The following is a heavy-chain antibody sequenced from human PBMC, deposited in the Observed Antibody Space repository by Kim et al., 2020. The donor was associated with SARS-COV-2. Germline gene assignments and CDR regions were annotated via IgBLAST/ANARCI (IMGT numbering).Heavy chain of an antibody. CDR1: GFTFSSYG. CDR2: IWYDGSNK. Sequence: GGSLRLSCAASGFTFSSYGMHWVRQAPGKGLEWVAVIWYDGSNKYYADSVKGRFTISRDNSKNTLYLQMNSLRAEDTAVYYCARGGLVGATTGLDYWGQGTLVTVSS. J-gene: IGHJ4*02. V-gene: IGHV3-33*01. CDR3: ARGGLVGATTGLDY. D-gene: IGHD1-26*01.